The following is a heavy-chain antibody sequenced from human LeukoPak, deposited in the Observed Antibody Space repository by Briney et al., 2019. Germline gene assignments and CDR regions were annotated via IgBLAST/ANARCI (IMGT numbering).Heavy chain of an antibody. CDR3: ARRWGYCSGGSCSYYFDY. V-gene: IGHV4-59*08. CDR2: IYNSGST. D-gene: IGHD2-15*01. Sequence: SETLSLTCTVSGGSISSYYWSWIRQPPGKGLEWNGYIYNSGSTNYNPSLKSRVTISVDTSKNQFSLKLSSVTAADTAVYYCARRWGYCSGGSCSYYFDYWGQGTLVTVSS. CDR1: GGSISSYY. J-gene: IGHJ4*02.